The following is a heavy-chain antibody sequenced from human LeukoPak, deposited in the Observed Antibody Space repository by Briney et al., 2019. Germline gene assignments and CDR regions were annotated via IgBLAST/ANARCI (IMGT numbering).Heavy chain of an antibody. V-gene: IGHV1-18*01. D-gene: IGHD3-10*01. J-gene: IGHJ6*02. CDR1: GYSFISYG. Sequence: ASVTVSCKASGYSFISYGISWVRQAPGQGLEWMGWISGYNGNTNYAQKFQGRVTMTTDTSTSTAYMDLRSLRSDDTAVCYCARDRGDSRMDVWGQGTTVIVSS. CDR2: ISGYNGNT. CDR3: ARDRGDSRMDV.